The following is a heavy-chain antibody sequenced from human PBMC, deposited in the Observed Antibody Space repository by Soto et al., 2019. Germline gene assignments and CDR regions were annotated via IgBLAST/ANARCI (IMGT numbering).Heavy chain of an antibody. CDR3: ARDPYYYDSSGYQPFDY. Sequence: ASVKVSCKASGYTFTSYYMHWVRQAPGQGLEWMGWISAYNGNTNYAQKPQGRVTMTTDTSTSTAYMELRSLRSDDTAVYYCARDPYYYDSSGYQPFDYWGQGTLVTVSS. CDR2: ISAYNGNT. J-gene: IGHJ4*02. CDR1: GYTFTSYY. D-gene: IGHD3-22*01. V-gene: IGHV1-18*04.